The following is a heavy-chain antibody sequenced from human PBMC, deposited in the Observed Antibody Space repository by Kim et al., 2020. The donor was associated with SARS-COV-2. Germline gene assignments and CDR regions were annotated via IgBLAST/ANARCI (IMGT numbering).Heavy chain of an antibody. CDR2: IIPIFGTA. V-gene: IGHV1-69*13. CDR1: GGTFSSYA. D-gene: IGHD3-9*01. CDR3: ARYRGHYDILTGYYRTVFDY. J-gene: IGHJ4*02. Sequence: SVKVSCKASGGTFSSYAISWVRQAPGQGLEWMGGIIPIFGTANYAQKFQGRVTITADESTSTAYMELSSLRSEDTAVYYCARYRGHYDILTGYYRTVFDYWGQGTLVTVSS.